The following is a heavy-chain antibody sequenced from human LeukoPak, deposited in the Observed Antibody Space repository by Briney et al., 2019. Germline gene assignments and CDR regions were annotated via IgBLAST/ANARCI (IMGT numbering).Heavy chain of an antibody. CDR2: IYYSGST. Sequence: PSETLSLTCTVSGGSISSYYWSWIRQPPGKGLEWIGYIYYSGSTNYNPSLTSRVTISVDTSKNPFSLKLSSVTAADTAVYYCARAGYSSGWSSFDYWGQGTLVTVSS. J-gene: IGHJ4*02. CDR1: GGSISSYY. D-gene: IGHD6-19*01. V-gene: IGHV4-59*01. CDR3: ARAGYSSGWSSFDY.